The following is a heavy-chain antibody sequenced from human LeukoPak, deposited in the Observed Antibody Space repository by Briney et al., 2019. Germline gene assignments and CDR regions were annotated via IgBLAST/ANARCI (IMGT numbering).Heavy chain of an antibody. CDR1: GFTFSSYA. Sequence: GGSLRLSCAASGFTFSSYAMSWVREAPGKGLEWVSAISGSGGSTYYADSVKGRFTISRDNSKNTLYLQMNSLRAEDTAVYYCAKGITVPTYGSGSYYKFPYYYYGMDVWGQGTTVTVSS. CDR3: AKGITVPTYGSGSYYKFPYYYYGMDV. CDR2: ISGSGGST. J-gene: IGHJ6*02. D-gene: IGHD3-10*01. V-gene: IGHV3-23*01.